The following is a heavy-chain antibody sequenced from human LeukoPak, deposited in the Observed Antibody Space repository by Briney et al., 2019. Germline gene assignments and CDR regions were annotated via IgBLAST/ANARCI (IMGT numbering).Heavy chain of an antibody. V-gene: IGHV3-74*01. J-gene: IGHJ5*02. Sequence: GGSLRLSCAASGFTFRSYWMHWVRQTPGKGLVWVSRINTDGSTTDYAGSVKGRFTISGDNAMNTLYLQMNSLRAEDTAVYYCAREMFDPWGQGALVTVSS. CDR1: GFTFRSYW. CDR2: INTDGSTT. CDR3: AREMFDP.